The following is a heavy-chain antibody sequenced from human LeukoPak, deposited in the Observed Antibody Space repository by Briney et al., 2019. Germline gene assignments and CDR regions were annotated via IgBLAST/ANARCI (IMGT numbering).Heavy chain of an antibody. J-gene: IGHJ4*02. V-gene: IGHV5-51*01. Sequence: GESLKISCKASGYSFTTYWIGWVRQMPGKGLEWMGIIYAGDSDTRYSPSFQGQVTISAAKSITTAYLQWSSLKASDTAMYYCARHGVGYCSGGSCVLDYWGQGTLATLPS. CDR1: GYSFTTYW. CDR3: ARHGVGYCSGGSCVLDY. CDR2: IYAGDSDT. D-gene: IGHD2-15*01.